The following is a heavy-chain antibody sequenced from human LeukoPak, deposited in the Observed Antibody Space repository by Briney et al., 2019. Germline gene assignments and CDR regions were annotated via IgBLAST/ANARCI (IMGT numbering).Heavy chain of an antibody. Sequence: PGGSLRLSCTASGFTFSRYWMTWVRQAPGKGLEWVANIKEDGSAKYYVDSMKGRFTISRDNAKNSLYLQINSLRAEDMAVYYCARDSPGYGGYSYWGQGTLVTVSS. CDR2: IKEDGSAK. CDR1: GFTFSRYW. V-gene: IGHV3-7*04. D-gene: IGHD5-12*01. J-gene: IGHJ4*02. CDR3: ARDSPGYGGYSY.